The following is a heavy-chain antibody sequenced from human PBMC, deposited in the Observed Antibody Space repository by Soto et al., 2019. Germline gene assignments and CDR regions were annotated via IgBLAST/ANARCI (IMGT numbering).Heavy chain of an antibody. V-gene: IGHV1-24*01. J-gene: IGHJ4*02. CDR3: TTLPAPPGKDGIDH. CDR2: FDPGVRET. CDR1: VYTLTELS. Sequence: GASVKVSCKVSVYTLTELSIHWVRQAPGKELGWMGGFDPGVRETIYAHKVQGRVIMTEDTSVATAYTVLSVLRSGYSARYYCTTLPAPPGKDGIDHWXQATLVTFSS. D-gene: IGHD3-10*01.